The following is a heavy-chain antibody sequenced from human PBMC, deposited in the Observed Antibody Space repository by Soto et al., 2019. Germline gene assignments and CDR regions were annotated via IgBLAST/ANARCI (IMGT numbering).Heavy chain of an antibody. CDR2: MSHSGGT. V-gene: IGHV4-34*01. D-gene: IGHD1-1*01. CDR3: XXXEXXTATTVVDAFDI. CDR1: GGSVNSGXXX. Sequence: QVQLQQWGAGLLKPSETLSLTCAVFGGSVNSGXXXXSXXRQPXXKGLEWIGEMSHSGGTHFNPSXXSRVPXXVXTXXXXXXXXXXXXXXXXXXXXXXXXXEXXTATTVVDAFDIWGPGTMVTVSS. J-gene: IGHJ3*02.